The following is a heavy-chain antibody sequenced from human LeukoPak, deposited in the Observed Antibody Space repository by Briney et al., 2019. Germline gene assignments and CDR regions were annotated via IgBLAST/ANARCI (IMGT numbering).Heavy chain of an antibody. CDR2: IIPIFGTA. D-gene: IGHD6-13*01. CDR3: ARDREPLYSSSWYV. Sequence: GSSVKVSCKASGGTFISYAISWVRQAPGQGLEWMGGIIPIFGTANYAQKFQGRVTITADESTSTAYMELSSLRSEDTAVYYCARDREPLYSSSWYVWGQGTLVTVSS. CDR1: GGTFISYA. V-gene: IGHV1-69*01. J-gene: IGHJ4*02.